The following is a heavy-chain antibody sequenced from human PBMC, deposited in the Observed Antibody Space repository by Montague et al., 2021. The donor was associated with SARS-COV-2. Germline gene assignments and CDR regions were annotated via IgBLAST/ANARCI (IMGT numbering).Heavy chain of an antibody. D-gene: IGHD2-2*01. J-gene: IGHJ4*02. CDR1: GFTFSSYA. V-gene: IGHV3-23*03. Sequence: SLRLSCAASGFTFSSYAMSWVRQAPGKGLEWVSVIYSGGSSTYYADSVKGRFTISRDNSKNTLYLQMNSLRAEDTAVYYCAKEEGSTSDYYYYYFDFWGQGILVSVSS. CDR3: AKEEGSTSDYYYYYFDF. CDR2: IYSGGSST.